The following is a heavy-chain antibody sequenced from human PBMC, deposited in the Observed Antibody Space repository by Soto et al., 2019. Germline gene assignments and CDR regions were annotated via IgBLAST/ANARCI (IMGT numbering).Heavy chain of an antibody. D-gene: IGHD3-10*01. Sequence: SETLSLTCTVSGGAISSYYWSWIRQPPGKGLEWIGYIYYSGSTNYNPSLKSRVTISVDTSKNQFSLKLSSVTAADTAVYYCARDMAISWFDPWGQGTLVTVSS. CDR1: GGAISSYY. CDR3: ARDMAISWFDP. V-gene: IGHV4-59*01. CDR2: IYYSGST. J-gene: IGHJ5*02.